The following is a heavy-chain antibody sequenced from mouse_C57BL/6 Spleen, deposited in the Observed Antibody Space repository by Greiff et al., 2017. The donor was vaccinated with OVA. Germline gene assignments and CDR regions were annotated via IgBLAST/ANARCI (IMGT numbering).Heavy chain of an antibody. CDR1: GYAFTNYL. V-gene: IGHV1-54*01. CDR2: INPGSGGP. D-gene: IGHD1-1*01. CDR3: ARDPTVVAPYYAMDY. Sequence: VKLQESGAELVRPGTSVKVSCKASGYAFTNYLIEWVKQRPGQGLEWIGVINPGSGGPNYNEQFKGKATLTADKSSSTAYMQLSSLTSEDSAVYFCARDPTVVAPYYAMDYWGQGTSVTVSS. J-gene: IGHJ4*01.